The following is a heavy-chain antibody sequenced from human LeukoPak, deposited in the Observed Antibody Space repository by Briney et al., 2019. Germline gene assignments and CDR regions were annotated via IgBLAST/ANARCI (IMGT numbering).Heavy chain of an antibody. CDR1: GYTFTSYG. CDR3: ARGLAGQQLVLSWFYP. Sequence: ASVKVSCKASGYTFTSYGISWVRQAPGQGLEWMGWISAYNGNTNYAQKLQGRVTMTTDTSTSTAYMELRRLRSDDTAVYYCARGLAGQQLVLSWFYPWGQGTLVTVSS. J-gene: IGHJ5*02. D-gene: IGHD6-13*01. CDR2: ISAYNGNT. V-gene: IGHV1-18*04.